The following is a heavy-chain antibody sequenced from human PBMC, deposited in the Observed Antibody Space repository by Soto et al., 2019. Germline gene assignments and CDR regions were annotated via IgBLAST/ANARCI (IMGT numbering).Heavy chain of an antibody. J-gene: IGHJ5*02. D-gene: IGHD1-26*01. CDR1: GGPFTTYA. CDR2: LIPICGTA. Sequence: QVQLVQSVAEVKKPGSSVKVSCKTSGGPFTTYASTWVRQSPGQGLEWMGGLIPICGTANYAQKFQGRVTITADESASTASMHLSSLRSDDTAVYYWAREVGATLNWFVPWGQGTLVTVSS. V-gene: IGHV1-69*01. CDR3: AREVGATLNWFVP.